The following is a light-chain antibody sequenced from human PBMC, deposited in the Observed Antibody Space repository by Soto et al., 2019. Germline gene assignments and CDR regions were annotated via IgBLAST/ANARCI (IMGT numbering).Light chain of an antibody. CDR3: QQYGSAPPWT. V-gene: IGKV3-20*01. CDR1: QSVSSSY. Sequence: IIMTKSPGTVSLSPRERATLSCMASQSVSSSYLAWYQQKPGQAPRLLIYGASSRATGIPDRFSGSGSGTDFTLTISRLEPEDFAVYYCQQYGSAPPWTVGQGTKVDIK. J-gene: IGKJ1*01. CDR2: GAS.